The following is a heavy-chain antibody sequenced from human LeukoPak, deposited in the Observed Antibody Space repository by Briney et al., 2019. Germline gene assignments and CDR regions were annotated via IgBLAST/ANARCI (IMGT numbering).Heavy chain of an antibody. Sequence: SETLSLTCAVYGGSFSGYYWSWIRQPPGKGLEWIGEINHSGSTNYNPSLKSRVTMSVDTSKNQFSLKLSSVTAADTAVYYCARCSYYYDSSGYYYGEYYYYMDVWGKGTTVTISS. CDR2: INHSGST. J-gene: IGHJ6*03. D-gene: IGHD3-22*01. CDR1: GGSFSGYY. V-gene: IGHV4-34*01. CDR3: ARCSYYYDSSGYYYGEYYYYMDV.